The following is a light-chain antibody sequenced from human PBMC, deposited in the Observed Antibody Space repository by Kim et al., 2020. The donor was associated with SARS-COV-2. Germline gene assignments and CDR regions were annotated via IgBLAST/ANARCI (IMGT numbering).Light chain of an antibody. CDR1: QSISSY. Sequence: LSASVGDRVTITCRASQSISSYLNWYQQKPGKAPKLLIYAASSLQSGVPSRFSGSGSGTDFTLTISSLQPEDFATYYCQQSYSTPYTFGQGTSWRS. CDR2: AAS. V-gene: IGKV1-39*01. CDR3: QQSYSTPYT. J-gene: IGKJ2*01.